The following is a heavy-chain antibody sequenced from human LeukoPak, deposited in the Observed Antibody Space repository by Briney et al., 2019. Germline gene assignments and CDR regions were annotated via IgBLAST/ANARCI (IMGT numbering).Heavy chain of an antibody. J-gene: IGHJ4*02. D-gene: IGHD1-1*01. CDR1: GYTFTSYG. CDR2: ISAYNANT. Sequence: ASVKVSCKASGYTFTSYGISWVRQAPGQGLEWMGWISAYNANTNYAQKLQGRVTMTTDTSTSTAYMELRSLRSDDMAVYYCAREATGTTEVYFDYGAKGTLVTVS. V-gene: IGHV1-18*03. CDR3: AREATGTTEVYFDY.